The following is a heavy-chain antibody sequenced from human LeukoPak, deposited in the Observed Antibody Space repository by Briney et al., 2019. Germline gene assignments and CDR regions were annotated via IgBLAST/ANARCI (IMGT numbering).Heavy chain of an antibody. CDR2: IYSGGST. D-gene: IGHD3-22*01. CDR3: ARVTGYMIEDYFDY. V-gene: IGHV3-53*01. CDR1: GFTVSSNY. J-gene: IGHJ4*02. Sequence: PGGSLRLSCAASGFTVSSNYMSWVRQAPGKGLEWVSVIYSGGSTYYADSVKGRFTISRDNSKNTQYLQMNSLRAEDTAVYYCARVTGYMIEDYFDYWGQGTLVTVSS.